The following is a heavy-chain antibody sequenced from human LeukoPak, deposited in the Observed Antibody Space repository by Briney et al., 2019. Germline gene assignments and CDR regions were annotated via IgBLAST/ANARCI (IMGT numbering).Heavy chain of an antibody. D-gene: IGHD3-3*01. CDR1: GFTFSSYA. Sequence: GGSLRLSCAASGFTFSSYAMSWVRQAPGKGLEWVSAISGSGGSTYYADSVKGRFTISRDNSKNTLYLQMNSLRAEDTAVYYCANPYYDFWSGYYIGMEEYYYYGMDVWGQGTTVTVSS. J-gene: IGHJ6*02. CDR2: ISGSGGST. V-gene: IGHV3-23*01. CDR3: ANPYYDFWSGYYIGMEEYYYYGMDV.